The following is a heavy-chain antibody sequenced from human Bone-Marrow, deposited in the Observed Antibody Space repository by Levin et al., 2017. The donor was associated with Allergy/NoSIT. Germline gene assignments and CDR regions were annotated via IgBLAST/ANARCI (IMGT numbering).Heavy chain of an antibody. J-gene: IGHJ4*02. CDR3: VRAIVGATRTNNLDH. V-gene: IGHV3-72*01. Sequence: GESLKISCAASGFTLSDYYMDWVRQAPGKGLEWVGRTRNKANSYTTEYAASVKGRFTISRDDSKNSLFLQMNSLNTEDTAVYYCVRAIVGATRTNNLDHWGQGTLVTVSS. D-gene: IGHD1-26*01. CDR1: GFTLSDYY. CDR2: TRNKANSYTT.